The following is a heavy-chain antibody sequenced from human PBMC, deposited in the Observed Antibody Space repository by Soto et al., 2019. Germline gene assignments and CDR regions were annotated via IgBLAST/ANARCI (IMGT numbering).Heavy chain of an antibody. J-gene: IGHJ4*02. CDR2: IKGDGSEK. Sequence: EVQLVESGGGLVQPGGSLRLSCAASGFTFSSYWINWVRQTPGKGLEWVANIKGDGSEKYYVDSLKGRFTISRDNAKNSLFLHMDSLKVEGTAVDFCVRGAMGPGLDHWGQGTLVTVSS. CDR3: VRGAMGPGLDH. V-gene: IGHV3-7*01. CDR1: GFTFSSYW.